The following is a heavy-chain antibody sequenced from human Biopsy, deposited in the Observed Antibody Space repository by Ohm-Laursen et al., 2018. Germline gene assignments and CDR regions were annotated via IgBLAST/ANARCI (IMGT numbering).Heavy chain of an antibody. V-gene: IGHV4-59*07. CDR2: IYYSGST. CDR3: ARVGVGAPSIDYFDS. Sequence: SDTLSLTCTVSGGSIYNFFWSWIRQPPGKGLEWIGYIYYSGSTNYNPSLKNRVTISVDRSKNHFSLELSSVTAADTAVYYCARVGVGAPSIDYFDSWGQGALVTVSS. J-gene: IGHJ4*02. CDR1: GGSIYNFF. D-gene: IGHD1-26*01.